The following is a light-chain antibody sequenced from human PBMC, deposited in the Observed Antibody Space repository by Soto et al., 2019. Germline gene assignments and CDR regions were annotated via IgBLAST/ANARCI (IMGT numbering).Light chain of an antibody. Sequence: QSVLTQPRSVSGSPGQSVTISCTGTSSDVGTYNYVSWHQQHPGKAPKLVIFDVTHRPSGVPDRFSASKSGITASLTISGLQAEDEADYYCCSYAAGDSVKFGGGTKLTVL. CDR3: CSYAAGDSVK. V-gene: IGLV2-11*01. CDR1: SSDVGTYNY. J-gene: IGLJ2*01. CDR2: DVT.